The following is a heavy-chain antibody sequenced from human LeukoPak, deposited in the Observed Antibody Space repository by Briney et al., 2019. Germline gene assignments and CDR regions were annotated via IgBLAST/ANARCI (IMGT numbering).Heavy chain of an antibody. D-gene: IGHD2-2*01. V-gene: IGHV1-69*10. CDR1: GGTFSSNA. Sequence: SVKVSCKVSGGTFSSNAISWVRQAPGQGLEWMGGIIPIFNIVNYAQKFQGRVTIIADKSASTAYMELSSLRFEDTAVYYCARGRLIGAPDERYYLDYWGQGTLVTVSS. CDR2: IIPIFNIV. J-gene: IGHJ4*02. CDR3: ARGRLIGAPDERYYLDY.